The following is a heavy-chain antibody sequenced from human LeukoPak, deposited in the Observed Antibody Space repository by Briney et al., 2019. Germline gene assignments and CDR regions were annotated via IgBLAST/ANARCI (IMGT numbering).Heavy chain of an antibody. D-gene: IGHD3-10*01. CDR1: GGSISSGDYY. CDR3: ASYGPGGYDPTVGAFDI. CDR2: IYYSGST. J-gene: IGHJ3*02. V-gene: IGHV4-30-4*01. Sequence: PSETLSLTCTVSGGSISSGDYYWSWIRQPPGKGLEWIGYIYYSGSTYYNPSLKSRVTISVDTSKNQFSLKLSSVTAADTAVYYCASYGPGGYDPTVGAFDIWGQGTMVTVSS.